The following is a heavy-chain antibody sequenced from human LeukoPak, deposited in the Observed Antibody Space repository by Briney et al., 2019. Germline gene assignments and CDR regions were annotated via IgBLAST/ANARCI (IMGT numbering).Heavy chain of an antibody. D-gene: IGHD3-22*01. CDR1: GYTFTGYY. CDR3: ARDFDYYDSPTTDY. CDR2: INPNSGGT. Sequence: GASVKVSCKASGYTFTGYYMHWVRQAPGQGLEWMGRINPNSGGTNYAQKFQGRVTMTRDTSISTAYMELSRLGSDDTAVYYCARDFDYYDSPTTDYWGQGTLVTVSS. V-gene: IGHV1-2*06. J-gene: IGHJ4*02.